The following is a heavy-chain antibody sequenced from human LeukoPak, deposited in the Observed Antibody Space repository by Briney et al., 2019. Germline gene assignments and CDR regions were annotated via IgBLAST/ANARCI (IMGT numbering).Heavy chain of an antibody. V-gene: IGHV1-46*01. Sequence: ASLKLSCTASGYTFIRYYMHWVRQAPGKGLEWMGIIYSSGGTTSYAQNFKGRVTMTRDTSKHTVYMQMSSLRSDDTAVYYCARSRGKLAAEVYYYGMDVWGQGTTVTVSS. CDR3: ARSRGKLAAEVYYYGMDV. CDR2: IYSSGGTT. D-gene: IGHD6-13*01. CDR1: GYTFIRYY. J-gene: IGHJ6*02.